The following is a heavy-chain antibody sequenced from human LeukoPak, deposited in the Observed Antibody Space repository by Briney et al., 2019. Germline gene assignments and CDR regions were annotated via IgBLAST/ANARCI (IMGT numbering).Heavy chain of an antibody. Sequence: PSETLSLTCTVSGGSISSSSYYWGWIRQPPGKGLEWIGSIYYSGSTYYNPSLKSRVTMSVDTSKNQFSLRLSSVTAVDTAVYYCARIGPILGAAWVDYWGQGTLVSVSS. CDR1: GGSISSSSYY. D-gene: IGHD3-3*02. J-gene: IGHJ4*02. CDR3: ARIGPILGAAWVDY. V-gene: IGHV4-39*07. CDR2: IYYSGST.